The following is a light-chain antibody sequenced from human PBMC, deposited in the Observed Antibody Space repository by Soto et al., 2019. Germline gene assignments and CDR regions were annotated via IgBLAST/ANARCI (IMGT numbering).Light chain of an antibody. J-gene: IGLJ2*01. Sequence: QSALTQPPSAYGSPGQSVTISCIGTSSDVGGYNYVSWYQQHPGKAPKLMIYEVSKRPSGVPDRFSGSKSGNTASLTVSGLQAEDEADYYCSSYAASNNLGVVGGGTKLTVL. CDR1: SSDVGGYNY. CDR3: SSYAASNNLGV. V-gene: IGLV2-8*01. CDR2: EVS.